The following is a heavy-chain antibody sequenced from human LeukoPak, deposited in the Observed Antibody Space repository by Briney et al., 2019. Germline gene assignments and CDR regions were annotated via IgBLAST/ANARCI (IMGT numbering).Heavy chain of an antibody. Sequence: GGSLRLSCAASGFTFDDYAMHWVRQVPGKGLEWVSGISWNSGSIGYADSVKGRFTISRDNSKNTLYLQMNSLRAEDTAVYYCARTRYGGVFGYWGQGTLVTVSS. V-gene: IGHV3-9*01. CDR3: ARTRYGGVFGY. CDR1: GFTFDDYA. J-gene: IGHJ4*02. CDR2: ISWNSGSI. D-gene: IGHD4-23*01.